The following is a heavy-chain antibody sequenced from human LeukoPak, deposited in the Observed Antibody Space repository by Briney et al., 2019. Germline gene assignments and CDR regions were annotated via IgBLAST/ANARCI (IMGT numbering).Heavy chain of an antibody. CDR2: IRNDGSKK. CDR3: ARAAYQTVSAPFDY. Sequence: GGSLRLSCAASGFSISPYGMHWVRQAPGKGLEWVAFIRNDGSKKYYADSVKGRFTVSRDNSKNTLYSQMNSLRVEDTAVYYCARAAYQTVSAPFDYWGQGALVTVSS. J-gene: IGHJ4*02. D-gene: IGHD1-14*01. CDR1: GFSISPYG. V-gene: IGHV3-30*02.